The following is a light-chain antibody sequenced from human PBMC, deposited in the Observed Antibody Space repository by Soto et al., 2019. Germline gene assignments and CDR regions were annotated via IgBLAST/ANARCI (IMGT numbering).Light chain of an antibody. CDR3: QQRSNWPPYT. V-gene: IGKV3-11*01. CDR1: QSVSSY. CDR2: DAS. J-gene: IGKJ2*01. Sequence: IVLTQSPATLSLSPGERATLSCRARQSVSSYLAWYPQKPGQAPRLLIYDASNRATGIPARFSGSGSGTDFTLPISSLEPEDFAVYYCQQRSNWPPYTFGQGTKLEIK.